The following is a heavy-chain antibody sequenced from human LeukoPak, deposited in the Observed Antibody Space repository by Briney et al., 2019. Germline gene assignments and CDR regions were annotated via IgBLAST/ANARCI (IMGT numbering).Heavy chain of an antibody. V-gene: IGHV4-31*03. Sequence: PSETLSLTCTVSGGSISSGGYYWSWIRQHQGKGLEWIGYIYYSGSTYYNPSLKSRVTISVDTSKNQFSLKLSSVTAADTAVYYCARGVSQGGYALAGDAFDIWGQGTMVTVSS. CDR2: IYYSGST. CDR1: GGSISSGGYY. D-gene: IGHD5-12*01. CDR3: ARGVSQGGYALAGDAFDI. J-gene: IGHJ3*02.